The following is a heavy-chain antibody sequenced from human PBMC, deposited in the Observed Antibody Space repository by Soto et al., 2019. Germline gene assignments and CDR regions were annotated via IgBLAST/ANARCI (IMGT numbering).Heavy chain of an antibody. Sequence: SETLSLTCAVYGGSFSNYYWNWIRQPLGKGLEWIGEINRSGSTNYNPSLKSRVTISVDTSKNQFSLKLNSVTAAGTAVYYCVREVPPAGTFIYYYYMDVWGKGTTVTVSS. CDR3: VREVPPAGTFIYYYYMDV. V-gene: IGHV4-34*01. D-gene: IGHD6-19*01. CDR2: INRSGST. J-gene: IGHJ6*03. CDR1: GGSFSNYY.